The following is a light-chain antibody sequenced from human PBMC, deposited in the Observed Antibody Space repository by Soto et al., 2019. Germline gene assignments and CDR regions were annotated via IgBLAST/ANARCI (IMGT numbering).Light chain of an antibody. V-gene: IGKV1-5*03. CDR2: KAS. CDR1: QTISGW. CDR3: QHYNNYSEA. Sequence: DIQMTQSPSTLSGSVGDRVTINCRASQTISGWLAWYQQKPGKAPKLLIYKASTLKSGFPSRFSGSGSGTEFTLTISSLQPDDFATYYCQHYNNYSEAFGQGTKVDIK. J-gene: IGKJ1*01.